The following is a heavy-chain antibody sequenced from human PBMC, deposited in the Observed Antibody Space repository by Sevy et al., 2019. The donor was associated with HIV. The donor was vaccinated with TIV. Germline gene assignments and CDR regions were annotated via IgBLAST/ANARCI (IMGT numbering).Heavy chain of an antibody. D-gene: IGHD3-22*01. J-gene: IGHJ4*02. V-gene: IGHV3-33*01. CDR3: ARGDKDSSGYYYFDY. CDR2: IWYDGSNK. Sequence: GGSLRLSCAASGFTFSSYGMHWVRQAPGKGLEWVAVIWYDGSNKYYADSVKGRFTISRDNSKNTLYLQMNILRAEDTAVYYCARGDKDSSGYYYFDYWGQGTLVTVSS. CDR1: GFTFSSYG.